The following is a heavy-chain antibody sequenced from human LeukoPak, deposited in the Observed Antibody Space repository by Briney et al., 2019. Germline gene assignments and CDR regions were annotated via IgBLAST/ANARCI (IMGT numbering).Heavy chain of an antibody. J-gene: IGHJ3*02. Sequence: GGSLRLSCAASRVTLSSYVMHSVRAGPGKRVERVAFIRYDGSNKYYADSVKGRFTISRDNSKNTLYLQMNSLRAEDTAVYYCAKGMSAMAKSDAFDIWGQGTMVTVSS. CDR2: IRYDGSNK. V-gene: IGHV3-30*02. CDR1: RVTLSSYV. CDR3: AKGMSAMAKSDAFDI. D-gene: IGHD5-18*01.